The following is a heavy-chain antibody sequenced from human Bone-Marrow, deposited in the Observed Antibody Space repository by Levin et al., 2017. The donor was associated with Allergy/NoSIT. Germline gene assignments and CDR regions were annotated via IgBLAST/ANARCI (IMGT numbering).Heavy chain of an antibody. CDR2: ISSSSSYI. D-gene: IGHD2-2*01. Sequence: AGGSLRLSCAASGFTFSSYSMNWVRQAPGKGLEWVSSISSSSSYIYYADSVKGRFTISRDNAKNSLYLQMNSLRAEDTAVYYCARDCRGESYQLLTNFDYWGQGTLVTVSS. CDR1: GFTFSSYS. CDR3: ARDCRGESYQLLTNFDY. J-gene: IGHJ4*02. V-gene: IGHV3-21*01.